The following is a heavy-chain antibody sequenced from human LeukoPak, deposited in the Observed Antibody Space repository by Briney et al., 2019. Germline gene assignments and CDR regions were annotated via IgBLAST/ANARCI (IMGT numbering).Heavy chain of an antibody. D-gene: IGHD3-10*01. J-gene: IGHJ4*02. CDR1: GFTFSGSA. Sequence: GGSLRLSCAASGFTFSGSAMHWVRQASGKGLEWVGRIRSKANSYATAYAASVKGRFTISRDDSKNTAYLQMNSLRAEDTAVYYCARAGEKMRVGPRTPFDYWGQGTLVTVSS. CDR2: IRSKANSYAT. V-gene: IGHV3-73*01. CDR3: ARAGEKMRVGPRTPFDY.